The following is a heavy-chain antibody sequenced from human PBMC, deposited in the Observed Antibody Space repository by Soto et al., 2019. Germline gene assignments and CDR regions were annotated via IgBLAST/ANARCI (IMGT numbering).Heavy chain of an antibody. CDR3: AAMGTPATGLYFFDY. Sequence: QVQLQESGPGLVKPSQTLSLTCTVSGGSISSGNYYWSWIRQPPGKGLEWIGFISYSGSTYYSTSLKSRVTISVDTSKSQFSLNLSFVTADDTAVYYCAAMGTPATGLYFFDYWGQGSLVTVSS. CDR2: ISYSGST. J-gene: IGHJ4*02. CDR1: GGSISSGNYY. V-gene: IGHV4-30-4*01. D-gene: IGHD2-15*01.